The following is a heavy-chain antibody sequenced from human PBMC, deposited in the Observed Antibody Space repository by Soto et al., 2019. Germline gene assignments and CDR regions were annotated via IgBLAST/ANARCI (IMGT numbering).Heavy chain of an antibody. CDR3: TTWGEPRIAVAGFDY. D-gene: IGHD6-19*01. J-gene: IGHJ4*02. CDR1: GFTFSNAW. V-gene: IGHV3-15*01. Sequence: PGGSLRLSCAASGFTFSNAWMSWVRQAPGKGLEWVGRIKSKTDGGTTDYAAPVKGRFTISRDDSKNTLYLQMNSLKTEDTAVYYCTTWGEPRIAVAGFDYWGQGTLVTVSS. CDR2: IKSKTDGGTT.